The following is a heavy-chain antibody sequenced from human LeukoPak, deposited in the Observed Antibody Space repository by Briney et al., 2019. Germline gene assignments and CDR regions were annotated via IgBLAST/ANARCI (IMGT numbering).Heavy chain of an antibody. Sequence: ASVKVSCKASGYTFTGYYMHWVRAPGQGLEWMGWINPNSGATNYAQKFQGWVTMTRDTSISTAYMELTRLRSDDTAVYYCARAALNGGSSSGPVYAFDIWGQGTMVTVSS. CDR2: INPNSGAT. D-gene: IGHD1-26*01. CDR1: GYTFTGYY. V-gene: IGHV1-2*04. CDR3: ARAALNGGSSSGPVYAFDI. J-gene: IGHJ3*02.